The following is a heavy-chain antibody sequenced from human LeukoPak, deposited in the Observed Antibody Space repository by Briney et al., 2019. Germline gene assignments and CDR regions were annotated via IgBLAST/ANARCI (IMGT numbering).Heavy chain of an antibody. Sequence: ASVKVSCKASGYTFTSYGISWVRQAPGQGLEWMGWISAYNGNTYYAQKLQGRVTMTTDTSTSTAYMELRSLRSDDTAVYYCARTRDTPPLYYYDSSGYFDYWGQGTLVTVSS. CDR1: GYTFTSYG. CDR3: ARTRDTPPLYYYDSSGYFDY. V-gene: IGHV1-18*01. CDR2: ISAYNGNT. J-gene: IGHJ4*02. D-gene: IGHD3-22*01.